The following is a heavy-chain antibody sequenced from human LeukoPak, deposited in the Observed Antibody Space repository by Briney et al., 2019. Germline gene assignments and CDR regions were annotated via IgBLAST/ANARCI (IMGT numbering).Heavy chain of an antibody. J-gene: IGHJ4*02. D-gene: IGHD1-26*01. CDR2: ISAYNGNT. CDR3: ARDRGTWELTTPFDY. V-gene: IGHV1-18*01. CDR1: GYTFTNYG. Sequence: GASVKVSCKASGYTFTNYGISWVRQAPGQGLEWMGWISAYNGNTNYAQKLQGRVTMTTDTSTSTAYMELRSLRSDDTAVYYCARDRGTWELTTPFDYWGQGTLVTVSS.